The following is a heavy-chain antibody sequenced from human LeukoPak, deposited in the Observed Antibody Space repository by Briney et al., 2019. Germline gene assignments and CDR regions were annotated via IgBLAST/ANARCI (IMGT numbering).Heavy chain of an antibody. D-gene: IGHD3-16*01. V-gene: IGHV4-39*01. CDR3: ARGLN. CDR2: IFYSGST. CDR1: GDSISSSRYY. Sequence: SETLSLTCSVSGDSISSSRYYWGWLRQSPGKGLEGIGSIFYSGSTYYNPSLNSRVTISVDTSKNQFSLKLSSVTAADTAVYYCARGLNWGQGTLVTVSS. J-gene: IGHJ4*02.